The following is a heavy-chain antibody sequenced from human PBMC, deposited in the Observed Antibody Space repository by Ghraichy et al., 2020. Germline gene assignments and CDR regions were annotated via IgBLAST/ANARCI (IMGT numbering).Heavy chain of an antibody. CDR1: GFTVSSDY. J-gene: IGHJ3*02. CDR2: VYSGRAT. D-gene: IGHD3-10*01. CDR3: ARGASGKDAFDI. Sequence: GGSLRLSCAASGFTVSSDYTSWVRQAPGKGLEWVSVVYSGRATYYADSVKGRFTISGDNSKNTLYLQMNSRGVEDTAVYYCARGASGKDAFDIWGQGTMVTVSS. V-gene: IGHV3-66*02.